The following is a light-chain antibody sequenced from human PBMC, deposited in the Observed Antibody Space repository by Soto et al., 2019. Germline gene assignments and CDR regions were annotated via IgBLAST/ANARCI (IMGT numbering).Light chain of an antibody. CDR2: TLC. CDR1: QSLLDSDDGKTY. Sequence: DIVMTQTPLSLPVTPGEPASISCRSSQSLLDSDDGKTYLAWYLQKPGQSPQLLIQTLCYWASGLPDSFSGSGSCTYFTLKISRVEAEDFGVYYCMQQIEFPWTFGRGTKVEIK. J-gene: IGKJ1*01. CDR3: MQQIEFPWT. V-gene: IGKV2-40*01.